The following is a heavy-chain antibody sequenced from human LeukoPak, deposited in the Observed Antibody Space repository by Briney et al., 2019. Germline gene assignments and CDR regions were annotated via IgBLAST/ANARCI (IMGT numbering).Heavy chain of an antibody. CDR3: AKVRAYCGGDCYSNWFDP. CDR2: ISSSIYT. D-gene: IGHD2-21*02. V-gene: IGHV3-11*06. CDR1: GFIFSDYY. Sequence: GGSLTLSCAASGFIFSDYYMSWIRQAPGKGLEWLSYISSSIYTSYADSVKGRFTISRDNAKNTLYLQMNSLRAEDTAVYYCAKVRAYCGGDCYSNWFDPWGQGTLVTVSS. J-gene: IGHJ5*02.